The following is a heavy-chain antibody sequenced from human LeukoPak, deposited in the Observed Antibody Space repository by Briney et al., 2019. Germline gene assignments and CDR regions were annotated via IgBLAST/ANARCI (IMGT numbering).Heavy chain of an antibody. Sequence: GGSLILSCAVSGFSFSDHNMNWVRQAPGKGLEWVASISSRSNYIYYADSLKGRFTVSRDNARNSLFLQMTSLRAEDTAVYYCARDYLGFGESGFDYWGQGTLVIVSS. CDR2: ISSRSNYI. V-gene: IGHV3-21*01. D-gene: IGHD3-10*01. CDR3: ARDYLGFGESGFDY. J-gene: IGHJ4*02. CDR1: GFSFSDHN.